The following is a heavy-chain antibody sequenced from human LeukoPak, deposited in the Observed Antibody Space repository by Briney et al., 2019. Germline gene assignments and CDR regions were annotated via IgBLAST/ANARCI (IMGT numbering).Heavy chain of an antibody. CDR3: ARSQRTWIQRPFDY. V-gene: IGHV3-20*04. CDR2: INWNGGST. CDR1: GFTFDDYG. J-gene: IGHJ4*02. D-gene: IGHD5-18*01. Sequence: GGSLRLSCAASGFTFDDYGMSWVRQAPGKGLEWVSGINWNGGSTGYADSVKGRFTISRDNAKNSLYLQMNSLRAEDTAVYYCARSQRTWIQRPFDYWGQGTLVTVSS.